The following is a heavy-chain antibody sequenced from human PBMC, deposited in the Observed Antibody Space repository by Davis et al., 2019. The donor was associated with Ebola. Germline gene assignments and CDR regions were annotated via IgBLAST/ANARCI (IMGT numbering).Heavy chain of an antibody. Sequence: PGGSLRLSCAASGFTFSSYAMSWVRQAPGKGLEWVSAISGSGGSTYYADSVKGRFTISRDNSKNTLYLQMNSLRAEDTAVYYCAKVGLPYYDFWSGSQLGWYFDYWGQGTLVTVSS. CDR1: GFTFSSYA. D-gene: IGHD3-3*01. CDR3: AKVGLPYYDFWSGSQLGWYFDY. V-gene: IGHV3-23*01. CDR2: ISGSGGST. J-gene: IGHJ4*02.